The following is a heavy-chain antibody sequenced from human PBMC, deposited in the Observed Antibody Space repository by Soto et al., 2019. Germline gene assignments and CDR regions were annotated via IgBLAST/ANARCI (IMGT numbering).Heavy chain of an antibody. CDR2: ISFDGSNK. V-gene: IGHV3-30-3*01. CDR1: GFTFSSYA. CDR3: ARDGTDSDFDS. Sequence: QVQLVESGGGVVQPGRSLRLSCAASGFTFSSYAMHWVRQAPGEGLEWVALISFDGSNKYYADSVRGRFTISRDDSKNTLYLQMNSLRGEDTAVYYCARDGTDSDFDSWGQGTLVTVSS. J-gene: IGHJ4*02. D-gene: IGHD1-26*01.